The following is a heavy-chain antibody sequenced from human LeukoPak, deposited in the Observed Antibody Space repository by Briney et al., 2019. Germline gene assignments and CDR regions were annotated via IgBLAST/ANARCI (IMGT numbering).Heavy chain of an antibody. Sequence: ASVKVSCKASGYTFTSYYMHWVRQAPGQGLEWMGWINPNSGGTNYAQKFQGRVTMTRDTSISTAYMELSRLRSDDTAVYYCARVTGYRIEDYFEYWGQGTLVTVSS. V-gene: IGHV1-2*02. CDR3: ARVTGYRIEDYFEY. D-gene: IGHD6-13*01. CDR2: INPNSGGT. J-gene: IGHJ4*02. CDR1: GYTFTSYY.